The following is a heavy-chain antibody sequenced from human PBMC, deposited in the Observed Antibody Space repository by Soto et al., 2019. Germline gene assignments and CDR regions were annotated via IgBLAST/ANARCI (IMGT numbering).Heavy chain of an antibody. CDR1: GFTFSSYA. J-gene: IGHJ6*02. CDR3: ASGGYDFSLDGMDV. CDR2: ISYDGSNK. D-gene: IGHD5-12*01. Sequence: GGSLRLSCAASGFTFSSYAMHWVRQAPGKGLEWVAVISYDGSNKYYADSVKGRFTISRDNSKNTLYLQMNSLRAEDTAVYYCASGGYDFSLDGMDVWGQGTTVTVSS. V-gene: IGHV3-30-3*01.